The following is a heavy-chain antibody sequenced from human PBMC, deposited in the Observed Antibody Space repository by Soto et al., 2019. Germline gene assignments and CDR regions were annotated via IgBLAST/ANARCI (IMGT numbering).Heavy chain of an antibody. CDR2: INSDGSST. D-gene: IGHD4-17*01. J-gene: IGHJ6*03. Sequence: EVQLVESGGGLVQPGGSLRLSCAASGFTFSSYWMHWVRQAPGKGLVWVSRINSDGSSTSYADSVKGRFTISRDNAKNTLYLQMNSLRAEDTAVYYCARGSPYGDYVYYYYYMDVWGKGTTVTVSS. CDR3: ARGSPYGDYVYYYYYMDV. CDR1: GFTFSSYW. V-gene: IGHV3-74*01.